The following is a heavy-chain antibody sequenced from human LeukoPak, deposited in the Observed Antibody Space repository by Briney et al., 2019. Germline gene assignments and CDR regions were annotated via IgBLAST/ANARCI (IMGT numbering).Heavy chain of an antibody. V-gene: IGHV1-18*01. D-gene: IGHD2-2*01. CDR1: GYTFTSYG. CDR3: ARVRYCSSTSCYYGSGYMDV. CDR2: ISAYNGNT. Sequence: ASVKVSCKASGYTFTSYGISWVRQAPGQGLEWMGWISAYNGNTNYAQKLQGRVTMTTDTSTSTAYMELRSLRSDDTAVYYCARVRYCSSTSCYYGSGYMDVWGKGTTVTVSS. J-gene: IGHJ6*03.